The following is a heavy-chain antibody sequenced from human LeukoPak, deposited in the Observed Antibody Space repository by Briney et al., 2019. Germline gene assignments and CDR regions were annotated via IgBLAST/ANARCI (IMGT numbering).Heavy chain of an antibody. D-gene: IGHD6-6*01. CDR1: GGSFSGYY. CDR2: IDHSGST. V-gene: IGHV4-34*01. Sequence: SETLSLTCAVYGGSFSGYYWSWIRQPPGKGLEWIGEIDHSGSTNYNPSLKSRVTISVDRSKNQFSLKLSSVTAADTAVYYCARGVFSIAARPIDYWGQGTLVTVSS. J-gene: IGHJ4*02. CDR3: ARGVFSIAARPIDY.